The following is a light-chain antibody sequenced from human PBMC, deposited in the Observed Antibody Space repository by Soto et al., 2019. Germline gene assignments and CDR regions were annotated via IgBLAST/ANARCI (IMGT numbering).Light chain of an antibody. CDR1: RNDIGTYNL. J-gene: IGLJ3*02. Sequence: QSALTQPASVSEDPGQSISISCGGGRNDIGTYNLVSWYQQQPGKAPKIIIYEGNKRPSGVSNRFSGSRSGNTASLTISGLQSEDEADYYCCSYTDGSSLMFGGGTKVTVL. V-gene: IGLV2-23*01. CDR2: EGN. CDR3: CSYTDGSSLM.